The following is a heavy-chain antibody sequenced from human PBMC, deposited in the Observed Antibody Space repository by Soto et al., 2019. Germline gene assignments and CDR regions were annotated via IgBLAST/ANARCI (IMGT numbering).Heavy chain of an antibody. J-gene: IGHJ3*02. CDR2: ISSSSSTI. V-gene: IGHV3-48*02. Sequence: PGGSLRLSCAASGFTFSSYCMNWVRQAPGTGLAWVSYISSSSSTIYYADSVKGRFTISRDNAKNSLYLQMNSLRDEDTAVYYCAREDISYSSGWYFSEFCAFDIWGQGTMVTVSS. CDR3: AREDISYSSGWYFSEFCAFDI. D-gene: IGHD6-19*01. CDR1: GFTFSSYC.